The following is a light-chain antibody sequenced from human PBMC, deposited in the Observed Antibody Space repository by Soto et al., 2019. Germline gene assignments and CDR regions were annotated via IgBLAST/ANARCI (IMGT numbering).Light chain of an antibody. J-gene: IGLJ3*02. CDR1: SSDVGGYNY. CDR2: EVS. CDR3: CSFTTSNTWV. Sequence: QSALTQPASVSGSPGQSITISCTGTSSDVGGYNYVSWFQQHPGEAPKLMIYEVSHRPSGVSDRLSGSKSGNTASLTISRLQAEDEADYYCCSFTTSNTWVFGGGTKLTVL. V-gene: IGLV2-14*01.